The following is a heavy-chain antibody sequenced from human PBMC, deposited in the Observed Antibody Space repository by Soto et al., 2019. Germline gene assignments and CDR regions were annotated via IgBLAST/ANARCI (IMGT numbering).Heavy chain of an antibody. CDR2: IIPIFGTA. V-gene: IGHV1-69*12. D-gene: IGHD2-21*02. Sequence: QVQLVQSGAEVKKPGSSVKVSCKASGGTFSSYAISWVRQAPGQGLEWMGGIIPIFGTADYAQKFQGRVTITADESTSTAYVELGSLRSEDTAVYYCASHCGGDCYSRSPPYYYYGMDVWGQGTTVTVSS. J-gene: IGHJ6*02. CDR3: ASHCGGDCYSRSPPYYYYGMDV. CDR1: GGTFSSYA.